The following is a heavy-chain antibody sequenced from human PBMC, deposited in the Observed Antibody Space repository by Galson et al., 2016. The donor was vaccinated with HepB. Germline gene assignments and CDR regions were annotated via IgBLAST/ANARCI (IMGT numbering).Heavy chain of an antibody. CDR3: ARDPGMGYDFWSGYFETARHYALDV. Sequence: SVKVSCKASGYNFISHFMHWVRQAPGQGLEWMGIINPSGGSTDYAQKFQGRVTMTRDTSTSTVYMELSSLRSEDTAVYYCARDPGMGYDFWSGYFETARHYALDVWGQGTMVIVSS. D-gene: IGHD3-3*01. V-gene: IGHV1-46*01. CDR1: GYNFISHF. J-gene: IGHJ6*02. CDR2: INPSGGST.